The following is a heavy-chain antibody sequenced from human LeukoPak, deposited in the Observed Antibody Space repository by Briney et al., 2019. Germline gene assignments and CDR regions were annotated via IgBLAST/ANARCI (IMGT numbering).Heavy chain of an antibody. CDR1: GYTFTSYG. CDR2: ISAYNGNT. V-gene: IGHV1-18*01. CDR3: ARDGPLRYFDWLAYYYYYGMDV. J-gene: IGHJ6*02. D-gene: IGHD3-9*01. Sequence: GASVKFSCKASGYTFTSYGISWVRQAPGQGLEWMGWISAYNGNTNYAQKLQGRVTMTTDTSTSTAYMELRSLRSDDTAVYYCARDGPLRYFDWLAYYYYYGMDVWGQGTTVTVSS.